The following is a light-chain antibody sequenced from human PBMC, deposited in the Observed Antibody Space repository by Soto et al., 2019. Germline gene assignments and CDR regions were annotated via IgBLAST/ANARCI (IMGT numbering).Light chain of an antibody. V-gene: IGKV3D-20*02. Sequence: EIVLTQSPATLSLSPGERATLSCKTSQTSGSNFLAWYQHKPGQAPRLLIYASSNRATGIPDRFSGSASGPDFTLTINRLEPEDFATYYCQQANSFPITFGQGTRLEIK. CDR3: QQANSFPIT. CDR1: QTSGSNF. J-gene: IGKJ5*01. CDR2: ASS.